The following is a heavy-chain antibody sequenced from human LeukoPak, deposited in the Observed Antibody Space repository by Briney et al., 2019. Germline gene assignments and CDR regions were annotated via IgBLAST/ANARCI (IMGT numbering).Heavy chain of an antibody. D-gene: IGHD6-19*01. CDR2: IYNRGSNT. V-gene: IGHV4-59*01. CDR3: ARDRPGIAVAGDAFDI. Sequence: PSETLSLTCTVSGGSISSYYWSWIRQPPGKGLEWIGYIYNRGSNTNYNPSLKSQVTISVDMSKNQFSLKLRSVTAADTAVYFCARDRPGIAVAGDAFDIWGRGTMVTVSS. J-gene: IGHJ3*02. CDR1: GGSISSYY.